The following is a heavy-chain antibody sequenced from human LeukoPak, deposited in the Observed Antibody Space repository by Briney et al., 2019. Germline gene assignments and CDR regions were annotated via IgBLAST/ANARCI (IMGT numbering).Heavy chain of an antibody. CDR1: GYTFTGYY. V-gene: IGHV1-2*04. J-gene: IGHJ4*02. CDR2: INPNSGGT. D-gene: IGHD2/OR15-2a*01. Sequence: ASVKVSCKASGYTFTGYYMHWVRQAPGQGLEWMGWINPNSGGTNYAQKFQGWVTMTRDTSISTAYMELSSLRSEDTAVYYCAREASSMYGYWGQGTLVTVSS. CDR3: AREASSMYGY.